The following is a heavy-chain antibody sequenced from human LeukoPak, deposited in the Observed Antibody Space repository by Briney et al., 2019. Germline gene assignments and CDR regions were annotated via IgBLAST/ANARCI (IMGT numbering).Heavy chain of an antibody. CDR3: AELGITMIGGV. Sequence: GESLRLSCAASGFTFSSYAMHWVRQAPGKGLEWVSYISSSGSTIYYADSVKGRFTISRDNAKNSLYLQMNSLRAEDTAVYYCAELGITMIGGVWGKGTTVTISS. V-gene: IGHV3-48*03. CDR2: ISSSGSTI. CDR1: GFTFSSYA. D-gene: IGHD3-10*02. J-gene: IGHJ6*04.